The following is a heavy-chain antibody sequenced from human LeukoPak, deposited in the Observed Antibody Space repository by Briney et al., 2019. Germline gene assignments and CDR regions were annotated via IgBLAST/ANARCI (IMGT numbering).Heavy chain of an antibody. CDR2: VSHSGNT. J-gene: IGHJ4*02. CDR3: ARGATYYYGSGSYYNY. Sequence: SSETLSLTCTVSGGSINGYHWSWIRQPPGKGLEWIGYVSHSGNTNYNPSLKSRVTISVDTSKNQFSLKLSSVTAADTAVYYCARGATYYYGSGSYYNYWGQGTLVTVSS. D-gene: IGHD3-10*01. CDR1: GGSINGYH. V-gene: IGHV4-59*12.